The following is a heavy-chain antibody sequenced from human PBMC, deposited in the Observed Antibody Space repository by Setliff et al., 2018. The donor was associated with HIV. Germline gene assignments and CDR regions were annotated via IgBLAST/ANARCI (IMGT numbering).Heavy chain of an antibody. D-gene: IGHD5-18*01. CDR1: GFIFSSYA. Sequence: PGGSLRLSCAASGFIFSSYAMSWVRQAPGKGLEWVSAISGSGANTYYADSVKGRFTISRDNSKNTLYLQMNSLRAEDTAVYYCARDDSNGNTDAFDIWGQGTTVTVSS. V-gene: IGHV3-23*01. CDR2: ISGSGANT. CDR3: ARDDSNGNTDAFDI. J-gene: IGHJ3*02.